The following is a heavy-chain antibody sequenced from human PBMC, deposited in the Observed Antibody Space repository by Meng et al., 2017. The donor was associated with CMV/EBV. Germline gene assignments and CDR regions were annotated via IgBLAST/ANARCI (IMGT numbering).Heavy chain of an antibody. Sequence: GQSLRPSCAAVGFTFSSFAMSWVSQPPGKGMEWVSVIYSGGSSTYYADSVKGRFTISRDNSTNTLYLQMNSLRAADTAVYYCAKDLQPRFSGSYYYYGMDVWGQGTTVTVSS. V-gene: IGHV3-23*03. J-gene: IGHJ6*02. D-gene: IGHD1-26*01. CDR3: AKDLQPRFSGSYYYYGMDV. CDR1: GFTFSSFA. CDR2: IYSGGSST.